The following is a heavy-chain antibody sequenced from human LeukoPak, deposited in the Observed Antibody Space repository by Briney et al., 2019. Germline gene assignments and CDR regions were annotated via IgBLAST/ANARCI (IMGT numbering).Heavy chain of an antibody. CDR2: FNPNSGGT. CDR3: VRAGGGYDYGWGAFDI. J-gene: IGHJ3*02. Sequence: ASLKVSCKASGYTFTGYYIHWVRQAPGHGLEWMGWFNPNSGGTNYAQKFQARVTMTRDTSISTAYMELSGLRSDDTAVYYCVRAGGGYDYGWGAFDIWGQGTMVTVSS. V-gene: IGHV1-2*02. D-gene: IGHD3-10*01. CDR1: GYTFTGYY.